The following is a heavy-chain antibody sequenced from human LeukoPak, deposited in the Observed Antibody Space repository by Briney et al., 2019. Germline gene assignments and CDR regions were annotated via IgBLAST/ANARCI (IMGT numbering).Heavy chain of an antibody. D-gene: IGHD6-19*01. Sequence: ASVKVSCKASGYTFTSYDINWVRQATGQGLEWMGWMNPNSGNTGYAQKFQGRVTMTRNTSISTAYMELSSLRFEDTAVYYCARSSWGSSGFDFDYWGQGTLVTVSS. CDR3: ARSSWGSSGFDFDY. V-gene: IGHV1-8*01. CDR1: GYTFTSYD. CDR2: MNPNSGNT. J-gene: IGHJ4*02.